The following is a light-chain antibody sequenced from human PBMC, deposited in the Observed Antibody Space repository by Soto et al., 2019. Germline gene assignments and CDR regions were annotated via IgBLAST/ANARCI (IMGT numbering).Light chain of an antibody. CDR3: SSYTTSNTVV. V-gene: IGLV2-14*03. CDR1: NSDIGAYNC. Sequence: QSALTQPASVSGSPGQSITISCTGTNSDIGAYNCVSWYQQHPGKAPKLMIYDVIHRPSGVSNRFSGSKSGNTASLTISGLQAEDEADYHCSSYTTSNTVVFGGGTKLTVL. CDR2: DVI. J-gene: IGLJ3*02.